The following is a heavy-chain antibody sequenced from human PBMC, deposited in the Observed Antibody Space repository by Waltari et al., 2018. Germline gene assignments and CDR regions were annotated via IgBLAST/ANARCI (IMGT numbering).Heavy chain of an antibody. CDR2: MSYLGAT. Sequence: QLQLQESGPGLVKPSETLSLTCRVSGVSITNPTHYWGWIRQPPGQGLEWIGTMSYLGATYSSPSLKSRVTISRDTSTNQLSLKLGSVTAADTAMYYCATYIGASVGTAAFDVWGQGTMVTVSS. J-gene: IGHJ3*01. CDR3: ATYIGASVGTAAFDV. CDR1: GVSITNPTHY. D-gene: IGHD5-12*01. V-gene: IGHV4-39*01.